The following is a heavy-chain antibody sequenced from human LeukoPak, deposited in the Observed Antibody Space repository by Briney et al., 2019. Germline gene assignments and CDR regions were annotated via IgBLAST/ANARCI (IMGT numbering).Heavy chain of an antibody. CDR2: IWYDGSNK. V-gene: IGHV3-33*08. CDR1: GFTFSSYG. CDR3: ARGGRTTWHGMDV. J-gene: IGHJ6*02. Sequence: GGSLRLSCAASGFTFSSYGMHWVRQAPGKGLEWVAVIWYDGSNKNYADSVKGRFTISRDNSKNTLYLQMNSLRAEDTAVYYCARGGRTTWHGMDVWGQGTTVTVSS. D-gene: IGHD4-17*01.